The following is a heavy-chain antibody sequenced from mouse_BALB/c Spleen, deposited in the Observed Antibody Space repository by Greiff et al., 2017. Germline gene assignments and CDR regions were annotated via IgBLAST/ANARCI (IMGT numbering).Heavy chain of an antibody. J-gene: IGHJ3*01. CDR1: GFNIKDYY. D-gene: IGHD3-3*01. CDR3: ARRAFEGPFAY. Sequence: EVQLQQSGAELVRPGALVKLSCKASGFNIKDYYMHWVKQRPEQGLERIGWIDPENGNTIYDPKFQGKASITADTSSNTAYLQLSSLTSEDTAVYYCARRAFEGPFAYWGQGTLVTVSA. CDR2: IDPENGNT. V-gene: IGHV14-1*02.